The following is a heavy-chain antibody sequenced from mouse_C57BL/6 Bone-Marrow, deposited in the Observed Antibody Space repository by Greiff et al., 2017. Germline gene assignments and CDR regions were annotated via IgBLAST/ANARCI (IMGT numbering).Heavy chain of an antibody. Sequence: EVQRVESGGGLVQPGGSLSLSCAASGFTFTDYYMSWVRQPPGKALEWLGFIRNKANGYTTEYSASVKGRFTISRDNSQSILYLQMNALRAEDSATYYCARSLITTVVAFDDWGQGTTLTVSS. CDR3: ARSLITTVVAFDD. J-gene: IGHJ2*01. CDR2: IRNKANGYTT. CDR1: GFTFTDYY. V-gene: IGHV7-3*01. D-gene: IGHD1-1*01.